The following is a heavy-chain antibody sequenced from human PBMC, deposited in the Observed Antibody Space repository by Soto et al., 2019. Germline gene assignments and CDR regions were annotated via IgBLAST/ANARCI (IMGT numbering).Heavy chain of an antibody. J-gene: IGHJ5*02. Sequence: EVQLLESGGGLVQPGGSLRLSCAASGFTFSNYAMSWVRQAPGKGLEWVSAISASGGTYYADSVKGRSTISRDNSKNKLYLQINSLRAEDTALYYCAKEMTAGGKGWFDPWGQGTLVTVSS. CDR2: ISASGGT. V-gene: IGHV3-23*01. CDR3: AKEMTAGGKGWFDP. CDR1: GFTFSNYA. D-gene: IGHD6-13*01.